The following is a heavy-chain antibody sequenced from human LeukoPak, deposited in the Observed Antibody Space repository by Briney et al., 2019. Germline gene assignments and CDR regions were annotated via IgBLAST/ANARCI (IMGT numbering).Heavy chain of an antibody. D-gene: IGHD3-16*01. V-gene: IGHV4-39*07. CDR2: IYYSGST. CDR3: ARVGDYAYGMDV. J-gene: IGHJ6*02. CDR1: GGSISSSSYC. Sequence: SETLSLTCTVSGGSISSSSYCWGWIRQPPGKGLEWIGSIYYSGSTYYNPSLKSRVTISVDKSKNQFSMKLSSVTAADTAVYYCARVGDYAYGMDVWGQGTTVTVSS.